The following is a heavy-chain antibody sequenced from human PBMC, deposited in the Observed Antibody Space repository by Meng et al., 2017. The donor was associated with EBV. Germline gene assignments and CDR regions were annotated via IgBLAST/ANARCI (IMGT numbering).Heavy chain of an antibody. CDR3: SRDLAGPFDD. J-gene: IGHJ4*02. CDR1: GFTFSRFW. Sequence: VQVVGSGGGPVRPGGSLRLSCAVSGFTFSRFWMHWVRQVPGKGLVWVARTNEDGGITNYADSVKGRFIISRDNTRNTLYLQMNSLRDEDTAVYFCSRDLAGPFDDWGQGTLVTVSS. V-gene: IGHV3-74*01. CDR2: TNEDGGIT.